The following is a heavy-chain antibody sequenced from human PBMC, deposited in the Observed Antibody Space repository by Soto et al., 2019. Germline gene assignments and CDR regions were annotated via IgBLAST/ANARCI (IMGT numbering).Heavy chain of an antibody. V-gene: IGHV4-59*08. CDR3: ARLPGIAVAANFDY. D-gene: IGHD6-19*01. CDR1: GGSISSYY. CDR2: IYYSGST. Sequence: SETLSLTCTVSGGSISSYYWSWIRQPPGKGLEWIGYIYYSGSTNYNPSLKSRVTISVDTSKNQFSLKLSSVTAADTAVYYCARLPGIAVAANFDYWGQGTLVTVSS. J-gene: IGHJ4*02.